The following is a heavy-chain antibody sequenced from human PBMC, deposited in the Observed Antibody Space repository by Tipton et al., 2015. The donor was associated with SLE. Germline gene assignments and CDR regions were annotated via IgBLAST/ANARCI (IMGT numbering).Heavy chain of an antibody. CDR2: IDHSGST. CDR1: GGSVSDNY. Sequence: TLSLTCAVYGGSVSDNYWSWIRQPPGKGLEWIGEIDHSGSTNYNPSLKSRVTISVDPSKNQFSLSLRSAAAADTAVFYCARGKLHLSRLFQLNWFDAWGQGTLVTVSS. J-gene: IGHJ5*02. D-gene: IGHD5-24*01. CDR3: ARGKLHLSRLFQLNWFDA. V-gene: IGHV4-34*01.